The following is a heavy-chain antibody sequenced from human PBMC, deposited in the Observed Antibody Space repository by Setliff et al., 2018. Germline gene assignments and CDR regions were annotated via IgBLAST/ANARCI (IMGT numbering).Heavy chain of an antibody. V-gene: IGHV1-69*05. Sequence: SVKVSCKASGDSFNNYAISWVRQAPGQGLEWMGGIIPVFGTTDYAQKFQGRVTIMTDESTSTAYMELSSLTSEDTAVYYCAREGVHTWSSTDYHYYMDVWGRGTTVTVSS. CDR3: AREGVHTWSSTDYHYYMDV. J-gene: IGHJ6*03. D-gene: IGHD2-21*01. CDR1: GDSFNNYA. CDR2: IIPVFGTT.